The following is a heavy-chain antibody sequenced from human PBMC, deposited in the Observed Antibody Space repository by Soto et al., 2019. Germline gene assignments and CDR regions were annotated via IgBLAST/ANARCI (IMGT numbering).Heavy chain of an antibody. V-gene: IGHV4-39*01. CDR3: ARVKREWSYGDYASSSVDS. D-gene: IGHD4-17*01. Sequence: QLQESGPGLVRPSETLSLTCTVSGGSVNNDDYYWGWIRQPPGKGLEWIGHMYDNGGTYYNPSIQSRITISGDTSRKQVSPRLSSVTGIDMAIYYCARVKREWSYGDYASSSVDSWGQGTLVTVSS. CDR1: GGSVNNDDYY. J-gene: IGHJ4*02. CDR2: MYDNGGT.